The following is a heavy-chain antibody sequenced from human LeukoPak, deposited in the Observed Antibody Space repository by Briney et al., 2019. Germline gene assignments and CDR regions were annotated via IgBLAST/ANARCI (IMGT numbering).Heavy chain of an antibody. CDR3: AKEPKLGTNFDY. V-gene: IGHV3-23*01. CDR2: ISGSGGST. Sequence: PGGSLRLSCAASGFTFSSYAMSWVRQAPGKGLEWVSAISGSGGSTYYADSVKGRFTISRDNSKNTLYREMNSLRAEDTAVYYCAKEPKLGTNFDYWGQGTLVTVSS. J-gene: IGHJ4*02. D-gene: IGHD7-27*01. CDR1: GFTFSSYA.